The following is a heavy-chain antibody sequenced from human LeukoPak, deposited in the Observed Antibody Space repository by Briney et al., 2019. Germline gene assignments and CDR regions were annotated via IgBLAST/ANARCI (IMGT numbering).Heavy chain of an antibody. Sequence: SETLSLTCTVSGGSISSYYWSWIRQPPGKGLEWIGYIDYSGSTNYNPSLKSRVTISVDTSKNQFSLKLSSVTAADTAVYYCARLATYYYDSSGDDTFDYWGQGTLVTVSS. D-gene: IGHD3-22*01. CDR3: ARLATYYYDSSGDDTFDY. V-gene: IGHV4-59*08. J-gene: IGHJ4*02. CDR2: IDYSGST. CDR1: GGSISSYY.